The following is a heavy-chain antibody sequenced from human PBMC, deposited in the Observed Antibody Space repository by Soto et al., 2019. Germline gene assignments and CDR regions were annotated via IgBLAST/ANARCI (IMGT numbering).Heavy chain of an antibody. J-gene: IGHJ4*02. CDR1: GFTFSSYG. CDR2: ISYDGSNK. Sequence: GGSLRLSCAASGFTFSSYGMHWVRQAPGKGLEWVAVISYDGSNKYYADSVKGRFTISRDNSKNTLYLQMNSLRAEDTAVYYCAKGEALDYWGQGTLVTVSS. CDR3: AKGEALDY. V-gene: IGHV3-30*18. D-gene: IGHD1-26*01.